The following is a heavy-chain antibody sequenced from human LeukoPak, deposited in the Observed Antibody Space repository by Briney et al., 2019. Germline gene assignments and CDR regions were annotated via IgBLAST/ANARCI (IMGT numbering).Heavy chain of an antibody. Sequence: GGSLRLSCAAFGFTFSRYGMHWVRQAPGKGLEWVTFIHYDGSNKYYADSVKGRFTISRDSSEHTLYLQMNSLTAEDTAVYYCAKANDFWSGPDAFDIWGQGTMVTVSS. CDR2: IHYDGSNK. J-gene: IGHJ3*02. D-gene: IGHD3-3*01. V-gene: IGHV3-30*02. CDR3: AKANDFWSGPDAFDI. CDR1: GFTFSRYG.